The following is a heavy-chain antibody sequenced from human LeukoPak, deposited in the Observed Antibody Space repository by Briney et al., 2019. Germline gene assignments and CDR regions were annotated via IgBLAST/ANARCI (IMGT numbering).Heavy chain of an antibody. V-gene: IGHV4-4*07. CDR3: ARGTEKTRISGYYSFDH. J-gene: IGHJ4*02. CDR2: VYTSGTT. Sequence: PSQTLSLTCTVSGGFISGYLWTWIRQPAGKELEWIGRVYTSGTTYYNPSLESRVTISLDTFNNQFSLRVTSVTAADTAIYYCARGTEKTRISGYYSFDHWGRGLLVTVSS. CDR1: GGFISGYL. D-gene: IGHD5-12*01.